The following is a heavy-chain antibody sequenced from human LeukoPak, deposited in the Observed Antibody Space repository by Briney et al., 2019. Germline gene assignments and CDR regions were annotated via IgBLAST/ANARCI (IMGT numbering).Heavy chain of an antibody. CDR3: TRDFQLLHY. CDR1: GFTFGDYA. V-gene: IGHV3-49*03. CDR2: IRSKAYGGTT. J-gene: IGHJ4*02. D-gene: IGHD2-2*01. Sequence: GGSLRLSCTASGFTFGDYAISWFRQAPGKGLEWVGFIRSKAYGGTTEYAASVKGRFTISRDDSKSIAYLQMNSLKTEDTAVYYCTRDFQLLHYWGQGTLVTVSS.